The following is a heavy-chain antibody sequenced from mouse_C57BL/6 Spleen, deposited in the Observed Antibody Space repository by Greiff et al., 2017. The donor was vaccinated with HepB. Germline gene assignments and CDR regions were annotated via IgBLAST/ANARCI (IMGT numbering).Heavy chain of an antibody. Sequence: VQLQQSGAELVKPGASVKISCKASGYAFSSHWMNWVKQRPGKGLEWIGQIYPGDGDTNYNGKFKGKATLTADKSSSTAYMKLSSLTSEDSAVYFCARWAGGYWGQGTTLTVSS. CDR1: GYAFSSHW. CDR3: ARWAGGY. CDR2: IYPGDGDT. J-gene: IGHJ2*01. V-gene: IGHV1-80*01.